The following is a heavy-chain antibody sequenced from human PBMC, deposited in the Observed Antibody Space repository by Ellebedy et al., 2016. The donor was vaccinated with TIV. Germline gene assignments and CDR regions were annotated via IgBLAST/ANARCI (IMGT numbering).Heavy chain of an antibody. CDR3: ARHFNSGTYPLDY. D-gene: IGHD3-10*01. CDR2: IYYNGNT. Sequence: SETLSLTXTVSGGSISNYYWSWFRQPPGKRLEWIAYIYYNGNTNYNPSLKSRVTISVATSENQFSPRLTSVTAADTAVYYCARHFNSGTYPLDYWGPGTLVTVSS. V-gene: IGHV4-59*08. J-gene: IGHJ4*02. CDR1: GGSISNYY.